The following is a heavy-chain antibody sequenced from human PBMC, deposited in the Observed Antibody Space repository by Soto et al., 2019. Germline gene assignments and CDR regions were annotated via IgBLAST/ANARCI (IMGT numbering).Heavy chain of an antibody. CDR3: ARAYCSGGSRYSIDH. J-gene: IGHJ4*02. D-gene: IGHD2-15*01. V-gene: IGHV2-70*11. CDR1: GFSLSTSGMC. CDR2: IDWDDDK. Sequence: SGPTLVKPTQTLTLTCTFSGFSLSTSGMCVSWIRQPPGKALEWLARIDWDDDKYYSTSLKTRLTISKDTSKNQVVLTMTNMDPVDTATYYCARAYCSGGSRYSIDHWGQGTLVTVSS.